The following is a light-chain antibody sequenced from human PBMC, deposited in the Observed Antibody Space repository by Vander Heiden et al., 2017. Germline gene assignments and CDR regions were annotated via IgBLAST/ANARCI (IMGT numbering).Light chain of an antibody. Sequence: DIQMTHSPSSLSASVGDRVHITFRASQGINNYLAWLQPDPGQAPLSLIYAASSLQSGVPSKCSGSGSGTDFTITISSLQPEDFSTYYCQQYSRYLYTFGQGTKLEIK. J-gene: IGKJ2*01. CDR1: QGINNY. CDR2: AAS. V-gene: IGKV1-16*02. CDR3: QQYSRYLYT.